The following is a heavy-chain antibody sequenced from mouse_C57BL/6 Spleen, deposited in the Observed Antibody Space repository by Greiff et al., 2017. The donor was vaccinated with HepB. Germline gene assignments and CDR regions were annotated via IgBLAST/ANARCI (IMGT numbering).Heavy chain of an antibody. CDR1: GYTFTSYN. J-gene: IGHJ3*01. D-gene: IGHD2-4*01. Sequence: SGAELVRPGASVKMSCKASGYTFTSYNMHWVKQTPRQGLEWIGAIYPGNGDTSYNQKFKGKATLTVDKSSSTAYMQLSSLTSEDSAVYFCAKGYDYHDWFAYWGQGTLVTVSA. V-gene: IGHV1-12*01. CDR3: AKGYDYHDWFAY. CDR2: IYPGNGDT.